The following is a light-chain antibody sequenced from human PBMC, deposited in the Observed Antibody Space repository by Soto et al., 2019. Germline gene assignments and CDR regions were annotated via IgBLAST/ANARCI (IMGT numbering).Light chain of an antibody. CDR3: QQYGSSPQT. CDR1: QSVSSSY. J-gene: IGKJ1*01. V-gene: IGKV3-20*01. Sequence: DIVLTQSPGTLSLSPGERATLSCRASQSVSSSYLAWYQQKPGQAPRLLIYGASSRATGIPDRFSGSGSGTDFTLPISRLEPEDFAVYYCQQYGSSPQTFGQGTKVDIK. CDR2: GAS.